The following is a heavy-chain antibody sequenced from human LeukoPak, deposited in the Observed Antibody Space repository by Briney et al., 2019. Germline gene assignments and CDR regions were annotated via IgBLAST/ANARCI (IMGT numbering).Heavy chain of an antibody. V-gene: IGHV1-69*04. D-gene: IGHD5-18*01. CDR3: ARDSGLQLWLRADYFDY. Sequence: GASVKVSCKASGYTFTSYYMHWVRQAPGQGLEWMGRIIPILGIASYAQRFQGRVTITADKSTSTAYMELSSLRSEDTAVYYCARDSGLQLWLRADYFDYWGQGTLVTVSS. CDR1: GYTFTSYY. J-gene: IGHJ4*02. CDR2: IIPILGIA.